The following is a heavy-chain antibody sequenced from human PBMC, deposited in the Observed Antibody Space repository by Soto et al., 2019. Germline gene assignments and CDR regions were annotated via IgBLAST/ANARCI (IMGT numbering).Heavy chain of an antibody. Sequence: EVQLVESGGRLVQPGGSLRLSCAASGFTFSSYWMHWVRQVPGKGLVWVSCISDDGSSTSYAESVRGRFIISRDNAKNTLYLQLNSLRAEDTAVYYCARGTVRDHDFGDHWGQGTLVAVSS. CDR3: ARGTVRDHDFGDH. CDR2: ISDDGSST. J-gene: IGHJ4*02. D-gene: IGHD4-17*01. CDR1: GFTFSSYW. V-gene: IGHV3-74*01.